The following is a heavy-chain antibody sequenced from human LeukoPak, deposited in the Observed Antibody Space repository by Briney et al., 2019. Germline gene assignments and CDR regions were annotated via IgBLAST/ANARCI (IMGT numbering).Heavy chain of an antibody. D-gene: IGHD3-3*01. CDR1: GYTFTGYY. CDR2: INPNSGGR. Sequence: GASVKVSCKAAGYTFTGYYMHWVRQAPGQGLGWMGWINPNSGGRNYAQKFQGRVTMTRDTSISTAYMELSRLRSDDTAVYYCARLPSDYDFWSGYYKAIPYFDYWGQGTLVTVSS. J-gene: IGHJ4*02. V-gene: IGHV1-2*02. CDR3: ARLPSDYDFWSGYYKAIPYFDY.